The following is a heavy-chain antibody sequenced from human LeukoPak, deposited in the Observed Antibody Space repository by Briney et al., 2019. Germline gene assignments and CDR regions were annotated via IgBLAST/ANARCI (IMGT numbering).Heavy chain of an antibody. D-gene: IGHD4-17*01. CDR1: GGSISSYY. CDR3: ARSLRGNGMDV. V-gene: IGHV4-59*01. CDR2: IYYSGST. J-gene: IGHJ6*02. Sequence: SETLSLTCTVSGGSISSYYWSWVRQPPGEGLEWIGYIYYSGSTNYNPYLKSRVTISVDTSTNQFSLKLSAVTAADTAVYYCARSLRGNGMDVWGQGTTVTVSS.